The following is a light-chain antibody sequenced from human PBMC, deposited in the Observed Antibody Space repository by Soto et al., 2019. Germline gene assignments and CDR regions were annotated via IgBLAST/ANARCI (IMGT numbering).Light chain of an antibody. CDR2: AAS. CDR1: QSISSY. V-gene: IGKV1-39*01. J-gene: IGKJ1*01. CDR3: QQSGDTPPWT. Sequence: DIQMTQSPSSLSASVGDRVTITCRASQSISSYLNWYQQKPGKAPKLLIYAASSLQSGVPSRFSGSGSGTEFTLTITSLQPEDFATYYCQQSGDTPPWTFGQGTKVAIK.